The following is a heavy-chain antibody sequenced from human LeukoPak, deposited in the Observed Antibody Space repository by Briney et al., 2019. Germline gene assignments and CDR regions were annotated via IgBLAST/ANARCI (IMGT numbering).Heavy chain of an antibody. Sequence: SETLSLTCTVSGGSISGYYWSWIRQPAGKGLEWIGRVYTSGSTNYNPSLKSRVTMSVDTSKNQFSLKLSSVTAADTAVYYCARTSSNYGWFDPWGQGTLVTVSS. CDR2: VYTSGST. D-gene: IGHD4-11*01. CDR1: GGSISGYY. CDR3: ARTSSNYGWFDP. J-gene: IGHJ5*02. V-gene: IGHV4-4*07.